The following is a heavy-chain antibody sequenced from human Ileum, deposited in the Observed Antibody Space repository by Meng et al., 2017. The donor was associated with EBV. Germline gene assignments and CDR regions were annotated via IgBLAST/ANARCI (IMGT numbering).Heavy chain of an antibody. CDR2: SRGSDGVT. Sequence: EVQLLESGGDLVQPGGSLRLSCAASGFTFSTSVMYWVRQAPGKGLEWVSASRGSDGVTTYADSVEGRFSISRDNSMNTLYLQMSSLRVEDTAAYYCAKLAVRGNYHGADYWGQGTLVTVAS. V-gene: IGHV3-23*01. CDR3: AKLAVRGNYHGADY. CDR1: GFTFSTSV. J-gene: IGHJ4*02. D-gene: IGHD1-7*01.